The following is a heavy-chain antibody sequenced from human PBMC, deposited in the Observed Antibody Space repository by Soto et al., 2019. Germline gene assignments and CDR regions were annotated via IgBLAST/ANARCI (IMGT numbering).Heavy chain of an antibody. V-gene: IGHV3-74*01. J-gene: IGHJ4*02. CDR3: ARDAYISGYYQFDY. CDR2: IHFDGSTT. D-gene: IGHD6-19*01. CDR1: GFTFSSYW. Sequence: GGSLRLPCAASGFTFSSYWMHWVRQVPGKGLVWVSRIHFDGSTTHYADSVKGRFTISRDNAKNTLSLQMNSLRAEDTAVYYCARDAYISGYYQFDYWGQGTLVTVSS.